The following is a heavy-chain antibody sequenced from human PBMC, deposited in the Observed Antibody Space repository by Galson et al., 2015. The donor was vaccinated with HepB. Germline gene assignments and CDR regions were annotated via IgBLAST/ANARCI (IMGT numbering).Heavy chain of an antibody. D-gene: IGHD5-24*01. CDR1: GDSVSSTSAA. J-gene: IGHJ5*02. CDR3: ARRGGGRDGYNSRCAP. Sequence: CAISGDSVSSTSAAWNWIRQSPSRGLEWLGRTYYRSKWYNDYAVSVKSRITINPDTSKDQFSLQLNSVTPEDTAVYYCARRGGGRDGYNSRCAPRGQGTLGAASS. V-gene: IGHV6-1*01. CDR2: TYYRSKWYN.